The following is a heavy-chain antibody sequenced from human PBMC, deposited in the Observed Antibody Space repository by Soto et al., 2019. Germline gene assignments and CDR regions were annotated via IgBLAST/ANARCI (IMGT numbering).Heavy chain of an antibody. Sequence: QVQLVESGGGVVQPGRSLRLSCAASGFTFSSYGMHWVRQAPGKGLEWVAVIWYDGSNKYYADSVKGRFTISRDNSKHTLYLQMNRLRAEDTAVYYCARDDYYDSSGYWDFDIWGQGTMVTVSS. D-gene: IGHD3-22*01. J-gene: IGHJ3*02. CDR3: ARDDYYDSSGYWDFDI. CDR1: GFTFSSYG. CDR2: IWYDGSNK. V-gene: IGHV3-33*01.